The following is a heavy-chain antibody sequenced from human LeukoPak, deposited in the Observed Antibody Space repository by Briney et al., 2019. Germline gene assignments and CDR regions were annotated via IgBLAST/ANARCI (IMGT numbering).Heavy chain of an antibody. CDR3: ARGTPEYDY. CDR2: LYSGGST. Sequence: GGSLRLSCAVSGFTVSNNYMNWVRQAPGKGLEWVSVLYSGGSTHYADSVKGRFIISRDNSKNTLYLQMNSLRAEDTAVYYCARGTPEYDYWGQGTLVTVSS. V-gene: IGHV3-53*01. J-gene: IGHJ4*02. CDR1: GFTVSNNY. D-gene: IGHD6-6*01.